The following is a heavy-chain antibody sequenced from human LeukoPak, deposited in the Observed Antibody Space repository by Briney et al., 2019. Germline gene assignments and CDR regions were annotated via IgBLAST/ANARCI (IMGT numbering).Heavy chain of an antibody. CDR3: ARSEVTYYFDSSGYSNAFDI. CDR1: GGSISSYY. V-gene: IGHV4-59*01. Sequence: PSETLSLTCTDSGGSISSYYWSWIRQPPGKGLEWIGYIYYSGSTNYNPSLKSRVTISVDTSKNQFSLKLSSVTAADTAVYYCARSEVTYYFDSSGYSNAFDIWGQGTMVTVSS. CDR2: IYYSGST. D-gene: IGHD3-22*01. J-gene: IGHJ3*02.